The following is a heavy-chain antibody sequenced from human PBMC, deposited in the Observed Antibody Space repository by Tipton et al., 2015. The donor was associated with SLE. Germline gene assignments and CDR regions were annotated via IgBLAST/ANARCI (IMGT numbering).Heavy chain of an antibody. D-gene: IGHD6-13*01. CDR3: ARSGSWHDALDI. V-gene: IGHV4-59*01. Sequence: TLSLTCTVSGGSISNFYWSWIRQPPGKGLEWIGYINYRGSTNYNPSLKSRVTISVDTSKNQFSLKLSPVTAADTAVYYCARSGSWHDALDIWGQGTMVTVSS. J-gene: IGHJ3*02. CDR2: INYRGST. CDR1: GGSISNFY.